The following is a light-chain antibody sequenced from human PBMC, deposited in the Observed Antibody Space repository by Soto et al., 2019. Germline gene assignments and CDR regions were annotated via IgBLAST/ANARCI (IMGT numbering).Light chain of an antibody. V-gene: IGKV3-11*01. J-gene: IGKJ5*01. CDR1: QSINSN. CDR3: QQRSSWPLT. CDR2: RAS. Sequence: EIVLTQSPGTLSVSPGERATLSCRASQSINSNLAWYQQKPGQAPRLLMFRASIRATGFPARFSGSGSGTDFTLTISSLEPEDFAIYYCQQRSSWPLTFGQGTRLEIK.